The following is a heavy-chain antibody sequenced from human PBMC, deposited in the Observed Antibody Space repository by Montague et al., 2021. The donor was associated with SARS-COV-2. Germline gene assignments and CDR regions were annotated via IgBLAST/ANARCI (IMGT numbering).Heavy chain of an antibody. J-gene: IGHJ4*02. CDR3: ARGRQHFNMIVVIMTGGEYYFDD. V-gene: IGHV4-34*01. Sequence: SETLSLTCAVYGGSFSDYYWSCIRQPPGKGLEWIGEINHRGTSKYNPSLKSRVSISLDTSKNQFSLYLSSVTAADTAVYYCARGRQHFNMIVVIMTGGEYYFDDWGQGTLVTVSS. CDR2: INHRGTS. CDR1: GGSFSDYY. D-gene: IGHD3-22*01.